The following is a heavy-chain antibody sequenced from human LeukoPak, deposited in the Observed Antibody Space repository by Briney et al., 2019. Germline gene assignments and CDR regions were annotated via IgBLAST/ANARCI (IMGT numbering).Heavy chain of an antibody. Sequence: GESLKISCKGSGYTFISYWIGWVRQMPGKGLEWMGIIYPGDSDSRNSPSFQGQVTISADKSISTAYLQWSSLKASDTAMYYCARLIVGSSGYDLDYWGQGTLVTVLS. V-gene: IGHV5-51*01. CDR1: GYTFISYW. CDR3: ARLIVGSSGYDLDY. CDR2: IYPGDSDS. J-gene: IGHJ4*02. D-gene: IGHD3-22*01.